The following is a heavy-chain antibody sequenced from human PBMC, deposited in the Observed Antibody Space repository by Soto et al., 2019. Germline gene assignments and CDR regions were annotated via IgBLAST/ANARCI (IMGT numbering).Heavy chain of an antibody. D-gene: IGHD3-16*02. CDR2: IFFGDSDT. J-gene: IGHJ4*02. Sequence: PGESLKISCKGSGSSLSTSWIAWARQMPGKGLEWVGVIFFGDSDTRYGPSFQGQVTLSVDKSITTAYLQWNSLKTSGTAIYYCARHYHGFDYWGQGTPVTVSS. V-gene: IGHV5-51*01. CDR3: ARHYHGFDY. CDR1: GSSLSTSW.